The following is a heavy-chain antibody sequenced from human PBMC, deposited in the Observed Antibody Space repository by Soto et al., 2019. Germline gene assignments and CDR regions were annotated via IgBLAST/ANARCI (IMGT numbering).Heavy chain of an antibody. D-gene: IGHD3-10*01. V-gene: IGHV1-18*01. CDR3: ARGYYYGSGRPTPGGMDV. J-gene: IGHJ6*02. CDR2: ISTYTGNT. CDR1: GYTFTNYD. Sequence: QVHLVQSGAEVKKPGASVKVSCKASGYTFTNYDINWVRQAPGQGLEWMGWISTYTGNTNYAQKLQGRVTMTTDTDTSTAYMELRSLRSDATAVYYCARGYYYGSGRPTPGGMDVWGHGTTVTVSS.